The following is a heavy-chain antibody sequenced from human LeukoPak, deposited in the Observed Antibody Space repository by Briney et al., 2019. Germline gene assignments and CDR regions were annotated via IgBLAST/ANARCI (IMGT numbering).Heavy chain of an antibody. V-gene: IGHV4-34*01. Sequence: SETLSLTCAVYGGSFRGYYWSWIRQPPGKGLEWIGEINDSGRSNYNPSLTSRVTISVDTSKNQFSLKLSSVTAADTAVYYCARGLYCSSTSCYKDYWGQGTLVTVSS. CDR3: ARGLYCSSTSCYKDY. CDR1: GGSFRGYY. J-gene: IGHJ4*02. CDR2: INDSGRS. D-gene: IGHD2-2*02.